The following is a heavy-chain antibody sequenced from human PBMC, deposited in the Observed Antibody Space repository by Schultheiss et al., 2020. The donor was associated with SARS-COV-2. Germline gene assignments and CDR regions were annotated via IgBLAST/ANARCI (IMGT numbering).Heavy chain of an antibody. CDR3: AKDLTAAGTREGYYYYYAMDV. CDR1: GFTFSSYG. J-gene: IGHJ6*02. CDR2: IWYDGSNK. V-gene: IGHV3-33*03. Sequence: GESLKISCAASGFTFSSYGMHWVRQAPGKGLEWVAVIWYDGSNKYYADSVKGRFTISRDNSKNSLYLQMNSLRTEDTALYYCAKDLTAAGTREGYYYYYAMDVWGQGTTVTVSS. D-gene: IGHD6-13*01.